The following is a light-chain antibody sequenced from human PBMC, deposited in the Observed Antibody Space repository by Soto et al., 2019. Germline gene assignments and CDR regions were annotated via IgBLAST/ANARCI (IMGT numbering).Light chain of an antibody. CDR1: SSDVGRYDY. V-gene: IGLV2-8*01. J-gene: IGLJ1*01. CDR2: DVN. Sequence: QSVLTQPPSASGSPGQSVTISCTGSSSDVGRYDYVSWYQHHPGKAPKLMMFDVNKRPSGVPDRFSGSRSGNTASLTVSGLQAEDEADYFCSSYAGNSIYVFGTGTKVTV. CDR3: SSYAGNSIYV.